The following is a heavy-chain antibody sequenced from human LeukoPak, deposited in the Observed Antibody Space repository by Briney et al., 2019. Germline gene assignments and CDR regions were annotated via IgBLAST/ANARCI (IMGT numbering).Heavy chain of an antibody. V-gene: IGHV4-38-2*01. CDR3: ARVPGIAVRYFDY. CDR2: IYHSGST. D-gene: IGHD6-19*01. CDR1: GYSISSGYY. Sequence: SETLSLTRAVSGYSISSGYYWGWIRQPPGKGLEWIGSIYHSGSTYYNPSLKSRVTISVDTSKNQFSLKLSSVTAADTAVYYCARVPGIAVRYFDYWGQGTLVTVSS. J-gene: IGHJ4*02.